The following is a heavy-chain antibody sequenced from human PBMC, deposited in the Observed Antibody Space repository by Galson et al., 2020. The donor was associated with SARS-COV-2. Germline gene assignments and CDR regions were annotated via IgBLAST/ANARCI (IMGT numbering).Heavy chain of an antibody. CDR3: ARHSAITRPRFDY. CDR2: VHAGGNT. CDR1: GGPISSYY. D-gene: IGHD3-10*01. J-gene: IGHJ4*02. Sequence: ASETLSLTCTVSGGPISSYYWNWIRQTPGKGLEWIGSVHAGGNTDYNPSLKSRVTISADASRNQISLQVTSVTAADTAVYYCARHSAITRPRFDYWGQGTLVTVSS. V-gene: IGHV4-59*08.